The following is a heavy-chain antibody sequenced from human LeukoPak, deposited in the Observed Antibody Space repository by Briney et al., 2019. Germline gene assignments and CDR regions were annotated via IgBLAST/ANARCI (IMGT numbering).Heavy chain of an antibody. Sequence: PSETLSLTCTVSGGSISSYYWGWVRQPPGKGLEWVGYISYSGGSTYNPSLKRRVTISIDTSKNQFSLRLSSVTAADTAVYYCASHLTGYWSDYWGQGTLVTVSS. CDR1: GGSISSYY. D-gene: IGHD3-9*01. J-gene: IGHJ4*02. CDR3: ASHLTGYWSDY. V-gene: IGHV4-59*08. CDR2: ISYSGGS.